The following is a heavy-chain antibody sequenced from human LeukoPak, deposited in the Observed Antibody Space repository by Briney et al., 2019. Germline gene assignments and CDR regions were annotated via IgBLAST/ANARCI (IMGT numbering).Heavy chain of an antibody. CDR1: GGSISSSRYY. V-gene: IGHV4-39*01. Sequence: SETLSLTCTVSGGSISSSRYYWGWIRQPPGKGLEWIGSIYYSGNTYDNPSLKSRVTISVDTSKNQFSLKLSSVTAADTAVYYCARRVSGYYFDYWGQGTLVTVSS. CDR3: ARRVSGYYFDY. D-gene: IGHD3-10*01. CDR2: IYYSGNT. J-gene: IGHJ4*02.